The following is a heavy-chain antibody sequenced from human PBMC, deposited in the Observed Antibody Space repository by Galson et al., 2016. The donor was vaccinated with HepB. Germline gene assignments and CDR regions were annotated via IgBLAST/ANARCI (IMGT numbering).Heavy chain of an antibody. V-gene: IGHV3-30*18. J-gene: IGHJ4*02. CDR1: GFRFSSYG. CDR3: AKDPYYYGSGIDLSFDY. Sequence: SLRLSCAASGFRFSSYGMHWVRQASGKGLEWVAVILYDGSKEYYADSVKGRFPISRDTSKNTLYLQMNSLRAEDTAVYYCAKDPYYYGSGIDLSFDYWGQGTLVTVSS. D-gene: IGHD3-10*01. CDR2: ILYDGSKE.